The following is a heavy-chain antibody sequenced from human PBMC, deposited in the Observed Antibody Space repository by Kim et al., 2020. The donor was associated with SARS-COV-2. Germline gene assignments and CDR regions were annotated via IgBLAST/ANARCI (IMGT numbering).Heavy chain of an antibody. J-gene: IGHJ4*02. CDR3: ARGSGGYSYGYPWLDRFDY. D-gene: IGHD5-18*01. CDR2: ISSNGGST. CDR1: GFTFSSYA. Sequence: GGSLRLSCAASGFTFSSYAMHWVRQAPGKGLEYVSAISSNGGSTYYANSVKGRFTISRDNSKNTLYLQMGSLRAEDMAVYYCARGSGGYSYGYPWLDRFDYWGQGTLVTVSS. V-gene: IGHV3-64*01.